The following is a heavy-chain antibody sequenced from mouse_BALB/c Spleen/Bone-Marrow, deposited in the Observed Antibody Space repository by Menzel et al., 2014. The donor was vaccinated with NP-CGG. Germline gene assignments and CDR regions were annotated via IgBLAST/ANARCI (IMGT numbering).Heavy chain of an antibody. D-gene: IGHD2-2*01. J-gene: IGHJ2*01. Sequence: VQLVESGAELVRPGTSVKVSCKASGYAFTNYLIEWVKQRPGQGLEWIGAINPGSGGTNYNEKFKGKATLTADNSSNTAYMHLSSLTSDDSAVYFCARGGHGSYWGQGTTLTVSS. CDR2: INPGSGGT. V-gene: IGHV1-54*03. CDR1: GYAFTNYL. CDR3: ARGGHGSY.